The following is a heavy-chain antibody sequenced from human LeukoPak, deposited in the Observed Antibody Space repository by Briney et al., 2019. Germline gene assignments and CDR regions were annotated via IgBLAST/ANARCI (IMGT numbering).Heavy chain of an antibody. CDR1: GFSFICLA. D-gene: IGHD2-15*01. CDR2: ISGSGGCT. Sequence: GGSLTHLYAPYGFSFICLAKIGLRQAPGNGLEWGSAISGSGGCTYYADSVKGRFTISRDNSTKTLYLQMNSLRAEDTAVYYLPPLIVWWGQGTLVTVSS. CDR3: PPLIVW. V-gene: IGHV3-23*01. J-gene: IGHJ4*02.